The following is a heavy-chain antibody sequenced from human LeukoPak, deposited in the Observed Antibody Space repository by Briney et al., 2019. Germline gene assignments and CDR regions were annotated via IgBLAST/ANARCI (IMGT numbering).Heavy chain of an antibody. CDR2: INPSGDST. CDR1: GYTFTSYY. J-gene: IGHJ6*02. D-gene: IGHD2-15*01. CDR3: ARDPFSGGIRRYYYGMDV. V-gene: IGHV1-46*01. Sequence: ASVKVSCKASGYTFTSYYMHWVRQAPGQGLEWMGIINPSGDSTSYAQKFQGRVTMTRDTSTSTVYMELSSLRSEDTAVYYCARDPFSGGIRRYYYGMDVWGQGTTVTVSS.